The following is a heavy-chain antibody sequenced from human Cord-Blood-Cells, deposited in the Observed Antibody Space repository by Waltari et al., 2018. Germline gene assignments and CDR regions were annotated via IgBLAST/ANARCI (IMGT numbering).Heavy chain of an antibody. V-gene: IGHV4-34*01. Sequence: QVQLQQWGAGLLKPSETLSLTCAVYGGSFSGYYWSWIRQPPGKGLEWIGEINHSGSTNYNPSLKSRVTISVDTSKNQFSLKLSSVTAADTAVYYCARWLLGLVGADAFDIWGQGTMVTVSS. CDR1: GGSFSGYY. D-gene: IGHD1-26*01. J-gene: IGHJ3*02. CDR2: INHSGST. CDR3: ARWLLGLVGADAFDI.